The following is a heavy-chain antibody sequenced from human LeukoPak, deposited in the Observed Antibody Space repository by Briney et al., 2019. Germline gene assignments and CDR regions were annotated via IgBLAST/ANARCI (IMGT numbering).Heavy chain of an antibody. CDR3: ARARNDYGDYFFDH. CDR1: GFTFSSYA. V-gene: IGHV3-64*01. D-gene: IGHD4-17*01. J-gene: IGHJ4*02. CDR2: ISSNGGST. Sequence: GGSLRLSCAASGFTFSSYAMHWVRQAPGKGLEYVSAISSNGGSTYYANSVKGRFTISRDNSKNTLYLQMGSLRAEDMAVYYCARARNDYGDYFFDHWGQGTLVTVSS.